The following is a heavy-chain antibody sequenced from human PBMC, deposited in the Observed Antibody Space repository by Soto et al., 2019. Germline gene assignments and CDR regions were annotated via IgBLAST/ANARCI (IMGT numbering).Heavy chain of an antibody. CDR3: ARGCGGRQRPADY. J-gene: IGHJ4*02. D-gene: IGHD1-26*01. V-gene: IGHV1-2*02. Sequence: QVQLVQSGAEVKKPGASVRVSCRASGYTFTGHYLHCARQAPGQGLEWMGWINPDSGGTNYAQKFQGRVTISRDAAINTANMDLSSRISADSAVYYGARGCGGRQRPADYWGQETLVSVSS. CDR1: GYTFTGHY. CDR2: INPDSGGT.